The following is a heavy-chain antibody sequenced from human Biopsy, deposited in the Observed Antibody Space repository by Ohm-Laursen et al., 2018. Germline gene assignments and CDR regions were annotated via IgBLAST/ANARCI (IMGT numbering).Heavy chain of an antibody. D-gene: IGHD3-22*01. Sequence: SLRLSCTASGFTFSNYGLSWVRQAPGKGLEWVANIKQDGSEKYYVDSVKGRFTISRDNAKNSLYLQMNSLRAEDTAVYYCAREGASGHYYDSSGDFDYWGQGTLVTVSS. CDR1: GFTFSNYG. CDR2: IKQDGSEK. J-gene: IGHJ4*02. CDR3: AREGASGHYYDSSGDFDY. V-gene: IGHV3-7*01.